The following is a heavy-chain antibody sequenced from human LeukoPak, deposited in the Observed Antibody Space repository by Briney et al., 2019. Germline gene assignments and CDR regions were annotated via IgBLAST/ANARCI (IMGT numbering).Heavy chain of an antibody. CDR3: ARGRRMVYADYYYYYGMDV. J-gene: IGHJ6*02. Sequence: PSETLSLTCTVSSGSISSYYWSWIRQPPGKGLEWIGYIYYSGSTNYNPSLKSRVTISVDTSKNQFSLKLSSVTAADTAVYYCARGRRMVYADYYYYYGMDVWGQGTTVTVSS. V-gene: IGHV4-59*01. D-gene: IGHD2-8*01. CDR1: SGSISSYY. CDR2: IYYSGST.